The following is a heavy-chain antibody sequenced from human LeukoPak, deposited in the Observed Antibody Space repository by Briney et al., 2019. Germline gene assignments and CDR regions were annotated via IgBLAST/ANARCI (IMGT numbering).Heavy chain of an antibody. V-gene: IGHV3-30*18. Sequence: TGGSLRLSCAASGFTFSSYGMHWVRQAPGKGLEWVAVISYDGSNKYYADSVKGRFTISRDNSKNTLYLQMNSLRAEDTAVYYCAKDPDSSGPDYWGQGTLVTVSS. CDR2: ISYDGSNK. CDR3: AKDPDSSGPDY. D-gene: IGHD3-22*01. CDR1: GFTFSSYG. J-gene: IGHJ4*02.